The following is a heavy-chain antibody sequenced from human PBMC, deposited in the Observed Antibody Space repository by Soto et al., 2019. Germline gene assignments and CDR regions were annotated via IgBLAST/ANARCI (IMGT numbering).Heavy chain of an antibody. CDR1: GFSLSTTGVG. J-gene: IGHJ5*02. CDR2: IYWDDDK. CDR3: AQSLRDYGLGRERAHYFDP. Sequence: QITLKESGPTLVRPTQTLTLTCTFSGFSLSTTGVGVGWIRQPPGKALEWLALIYWDDDKRYSPSLKSRLTITKDTSTNEVILTLTNMYPVDTATYYFAQSLRDYGLGRERAHYFDPWGQGTLVTVSS. V-gene: IGHV2-5*02. D-gene: IGHD3-10*01.